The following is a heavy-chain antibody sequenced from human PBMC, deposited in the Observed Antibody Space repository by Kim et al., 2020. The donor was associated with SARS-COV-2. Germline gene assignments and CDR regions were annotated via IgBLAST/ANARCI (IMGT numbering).Heavy chain of an antibody. CDR1: GFTIRTYW. J-gene: IGHJ4*02. Sequence: GGSLRLSCVASGFTIRTYWMTWVRQPPGKGLEWVGNIKADGSEAYYADSVKGRFTISRDNAKNSLYLQMNSLRAEDTAVYYCMRAPGNYWGQGTLVFVSS. CDR3: MRAPGNY. V-gene: IGHV3-7*01. D-gene: IGHD3-10*01. CDR2: IKADGSEA.